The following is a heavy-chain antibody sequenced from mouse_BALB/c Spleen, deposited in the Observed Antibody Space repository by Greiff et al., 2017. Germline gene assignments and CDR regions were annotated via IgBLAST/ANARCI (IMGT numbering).Heavy chain of an antibody. Sequence: QVQLKQSGAELARPGASVKLSCKASGYTFTSYWMQWVKQRPGQGLEWIGAIYPGDGDTRYTQKFKGKATLTADKSSSTAYMQLSSLASEDSAVYYCAPLLRYYAMDYWGQGTSVTVSS. D-gene: IGHD1-2*01. CDR3: APLLRYYAMDY. CDR1: GYTFTSYW. V-gene: IGHV1-87*01. CDR2: IYPGDGDT. J-gene: IGHJ4*01.